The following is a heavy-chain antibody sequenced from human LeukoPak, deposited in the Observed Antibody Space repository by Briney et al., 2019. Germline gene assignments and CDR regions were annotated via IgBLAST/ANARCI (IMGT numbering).Heavy chain of an antibody. CDR2: IDPNSGGT. Sequence: ASVKVSCKASGYTFTGYYMHWVRQAPGQGLEWMGWIDPNSGGTNYAQKFQGRVTMTRDTSISTAYMELSRLRSNDTAVYYCARATDYSNPTDYWGQGTLVTVSS. CDR3: ARATDYSNPTDY. D-gene: IGHD4-11*01. CDR1: GYTFTGYY. V-gene: IGHV1-2*02. J-gene: IGHJ4*02.